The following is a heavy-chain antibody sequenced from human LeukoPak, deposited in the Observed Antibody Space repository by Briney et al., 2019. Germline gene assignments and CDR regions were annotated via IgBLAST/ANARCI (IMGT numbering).Heavy chain of an antibody. D-gene: IGHD4-17*01. J-gene: IGHJ4*02. V-gene: IGHV3-21*01. CDR2: ISSSSSYI. Sequence: GGSLRLSCAASGFTVSNTYMTWVRQAPGKGLEWVSSISSSSSYIYYADSVKGRFAISRDNAKNSLYLQMNSLRAEDTAVYYCAVDDYGDYGEFDYWGQGTLVTVSS. CDR3: AVDDYGDYGEFDY. CDR1: GFTVSNTY.